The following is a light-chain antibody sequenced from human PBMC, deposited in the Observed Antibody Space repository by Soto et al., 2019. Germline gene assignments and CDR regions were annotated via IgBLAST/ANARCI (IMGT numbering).Light chain of an antibody. V-gene: IGKV3-11*01. CDR2: DAS. Sequence: EIVLTQSPATLSLSPGERATLSCRASQSVSSDLAWYQQKPGQAPRLLIYDASNRATGIPARFSGSGSGTDFPLTISGLEPEDFAVYYCQQRRNGPFT. CDR3: QQRRNGPFT. J-gene: IGKJ3*01. CDR1: QSVSSD.